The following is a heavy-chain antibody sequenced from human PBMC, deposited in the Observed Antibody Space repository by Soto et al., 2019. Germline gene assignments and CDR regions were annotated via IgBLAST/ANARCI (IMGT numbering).Heavy chain of an antibody. CDR1: GGTFSSYT. CDR2: IIPILGIA. V-gene: IGHV1-69*08. D-gene: IGHD3-9*01. CDR3: ARDLTGGQDNWFDP. Sequence: QVQLVQSGAEVKKPGSSVKVSCKASGGTFSSYTISWVRQAPGQGLEWMGRIIPILGIANYAQKFQGRVTITEDKSTSTAYMELSSLRSEDTAVYYCARDLTGGQDNWFDPWGQGTLVTVSS. J-gene: IGHJ5*02.